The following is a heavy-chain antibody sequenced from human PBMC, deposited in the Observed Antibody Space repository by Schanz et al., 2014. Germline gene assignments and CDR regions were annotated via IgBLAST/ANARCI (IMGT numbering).Heavy chain of an antibody. J-gene: IGHJ4*02. V-gene: IGHV1-69*02. CDR2: IIPVLNIA. D-gene: IGHD6-13*01. CDR1: GGTFSSYT. CDR3: ASSGAGYSSSWDFDY. Sequence: QLQLVQSGAEVKKPGSSVKVSCKLSGGTFSSYTISWMRQAPGQGLEWMGKIIPVLNIATYAQRFQGRVSITADKSTFTAYMDVSSLRSEDTAVYYCASSGAGYSSSWDFDYWGQGTLVNVSS.